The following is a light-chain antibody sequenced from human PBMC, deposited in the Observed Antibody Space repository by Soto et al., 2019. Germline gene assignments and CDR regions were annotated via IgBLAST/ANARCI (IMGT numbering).Light chain of an antibody. J-gene: IGLJ3*02. V-gene: IGLV2-8*01. CDR3: SSYVGSDNFV. Sequence: QSALTQPPSASGYPGQSVTISCTGTSSDVGGYNYVSWYQQHPGKAPKLMIYEVTKRPSGVPDRFSGSKSGNTASLTVSGLQAEDEADYYCSSYVGSDNFVFGGGTKLTVL. CDR1: SSDVGGYNY. CDR2: EVT.